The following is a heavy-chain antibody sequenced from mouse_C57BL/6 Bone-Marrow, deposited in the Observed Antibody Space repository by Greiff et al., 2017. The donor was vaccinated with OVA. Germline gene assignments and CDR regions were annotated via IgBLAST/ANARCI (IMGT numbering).Heavy chain of an antibody. V-gene: IGHV5-15*01. D-gene: IGHD1-1*01. CDR1: GFTFSDYG. J-gene: IGHJ1*03. CDR3: ARHPLYYGSSYWYFDV. Sequence: EVKLMESGGGLVQPGGSLKLSCAASGFTFSDYGMAWVRQAPRKGPEWVAFISNLAYSIYYADTVTGRFTISRENAKNTLYLEMSSLRSEDTAMYYCARHPLYYGSSYWYFDVWGTGTTVTVSS. CDR2: ISNLAYSI.